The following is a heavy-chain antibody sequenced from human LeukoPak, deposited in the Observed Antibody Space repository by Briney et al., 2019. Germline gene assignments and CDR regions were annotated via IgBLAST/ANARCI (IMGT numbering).Heavy chain of an antibody. CDR3: ARSDSIGSVDY. CDR1: GFTFSR. D-gene: IGHD2-21*01. V-gene: IGHV3-7*01. J-gene: IGHJ4*02. Sequence: GGSLRLSCAASGFTFSRMSWVRQAPGKGLEWVANTNRDGSEKYYVDSVKGRFTISRDNTENSLSLQMNSLRAEDTAVYYCARSDSIGSVDYWGQGTLITVSS. CDR2: TNRDGSEK.